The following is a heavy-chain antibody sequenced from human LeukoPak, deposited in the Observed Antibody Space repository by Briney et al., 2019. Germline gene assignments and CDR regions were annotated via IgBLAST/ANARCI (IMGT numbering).Heavy chain of an antibody. V-gene: IGHV4-39*01. Sequence: PSETLSLTCTVSGGSISSSSNYWGWVRQPPGKGLEWIGSVSYSGSTYYNPSLKSRVTISVDTSKNQFSLKLNSVTAADTAVYYCARRPDSSGSFDDWGQGTLVTVAS. CDR3: ARRPDSSGSFDD. CDR1: GGSISSSSNY. J-gene: IGHJ4*02. CDR2: VSYSGST. D-gene: IGHD6-19*01.